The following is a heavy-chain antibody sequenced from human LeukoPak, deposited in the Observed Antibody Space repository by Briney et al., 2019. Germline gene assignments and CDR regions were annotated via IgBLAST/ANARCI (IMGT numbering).Heavy chain of an antibody. D-gene: IGHD1-26*01. CDR3: AKATGGELRNKHIDY. J-gene: IGHJ4*02. CDR2: ISWNSGSI. V-gene: IGHV3-9*03. CDR1: GFTFDDYA. Sequence: GRSLRLSCAASGFTFDDYAMHWVRQAPGKGLEWVSGISWNSGSIGYADSVKGRFTISRDNAKNSLYLQMNSLRAEDMALYYCAKATGGELRNKHIDYWGQGTLVTVSS.